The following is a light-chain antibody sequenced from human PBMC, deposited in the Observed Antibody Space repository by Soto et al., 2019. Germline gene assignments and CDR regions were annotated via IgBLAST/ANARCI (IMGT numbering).Light chain of an antibody. J-gene: IGKJ4*01. CDR3: QQYGRSHT. CDR1: QRISSTY. Sequence: EIVLTQSPGTLSLSPGERATLSCRASQRISSTYLAWYHQKPGQAPRLLIYGTSNRATGIPDRFNGSGSGTDFTLTISRLEPEDFAVYYCQQYGRSHTFGGGTKVEIK. V-gene: IGKV3-20*01. CDR2: GTS.